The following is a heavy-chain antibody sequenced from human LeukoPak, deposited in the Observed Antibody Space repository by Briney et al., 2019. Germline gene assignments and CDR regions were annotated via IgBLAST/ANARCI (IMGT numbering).Heavy chain of an antibody. J-gene: IGHJ4*02. D-gene: IGHD6-19*01. V-gene: IGHV1-2*02. CDR1: GYTFTSYD. CDR2: MNPNSGGT. Sequence: ASVKVSCKASGYTFTSYDINWVRQATGQGLEWMGWMNPNSGGTNYAQKFQGRVTMTRDTSISTAYMELSRLRSDDTAVYYCARDRRYSSGTWDYWGQGTLVTVSS. CDR3: ARDRRYSSGTWDY.